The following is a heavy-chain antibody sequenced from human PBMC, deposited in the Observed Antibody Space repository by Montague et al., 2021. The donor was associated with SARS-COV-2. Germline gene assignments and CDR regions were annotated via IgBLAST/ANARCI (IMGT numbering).Heavy chain of an antibody. D-gene: IGHD3-3*01. CDR3: ARDPVDRITIFGVVSGYDYYGVDV. V-gene: IGHV3-7*01. Sequence: SLRLSCAASGFTFSSYWMSWVRQAPGKGLEWVANIKQDGSEKYYVDSVKDRFTISRDNAKNSLYLQMNSLRAEDTAVYYCARDPVDRITIFGVVSGYDYYGVDVWGQGTTVTVSS. CDR2: IKQDGSEK. CDR1: GFTFSSYW. J-gene: IGHJ6*02.